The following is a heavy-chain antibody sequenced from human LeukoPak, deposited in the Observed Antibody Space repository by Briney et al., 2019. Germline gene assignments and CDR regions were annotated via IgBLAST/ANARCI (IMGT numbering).Heavy chain of an antibody. V-gene: IGHV3-21*01. J-gene: IGHJ4*02. Sequence: GGSLRLSCAASGFTFSSYSMNWVRQAPGKGLEWVSSISSSSSYIYYADSVKGRFTISRDNAKNSLYLQMNSLRAEDTAVYCRAIGVYDSSGYYLDYWGQGTLVTVSS. CDR2: ISSSSSYI. CDR3: AIGVYDSSGYYLDY. CDR1: GFTFSSYS. D-gene: IGHD3-22*01.